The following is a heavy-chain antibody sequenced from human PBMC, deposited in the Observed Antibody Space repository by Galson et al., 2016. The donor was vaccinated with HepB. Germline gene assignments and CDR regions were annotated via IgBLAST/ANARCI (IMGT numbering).Heavy chain of an antibody. D-gene: IGHD4-17*01. Sequence: SVKVSCKATGYKFNTFYMHWVRQAPGQGLEWMGIINPIDGSTSYAQKFRGRVTMTRDTSTSTVYMELTSLRSEDTAVYYCARDNTKTTAACDFCGQGTLVTVSS. CDR3: ARDNTKTTAACDF. CDR2: INPIDGST. J-gene: IGHJ4*02. CDR1: GYKFNTFY. V-gene: IGHV1-46*02.